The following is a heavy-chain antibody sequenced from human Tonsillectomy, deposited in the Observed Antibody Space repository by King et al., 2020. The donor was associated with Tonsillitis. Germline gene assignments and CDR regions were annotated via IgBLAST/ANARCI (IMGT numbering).Heavy chain of an antibody. Sequence: VQLVESGGGLVQPGGSLRLSCAAWGFSFSSYAMTWFRQAPGKRLEWVSGISGSGADTYYADSAKGRFTISRDNSKNTLYLQMKRLRVEDTSVYFCAKDGPEVTTMQGFFDYWGQGPLVTVSS. CDR1: GFSFSSYA. V-gene: IGHV3-23*04. J-gene: IGHJ4*02. D-gene: IGHD5-12*01. CDR2: ISGSGADT. CDR3: AKDGPEVTTMQGFFDY.